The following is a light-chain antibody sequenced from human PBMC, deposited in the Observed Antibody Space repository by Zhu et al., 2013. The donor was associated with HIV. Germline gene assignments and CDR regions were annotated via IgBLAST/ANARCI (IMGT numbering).Light chain of an antibody. V-gene: IGKV1-5*03. CDR2: ETS. J-gene: IGKJ1*01. CDR1: QSIGKW. CDR3: QQYHRNST. Sequence: DIQMTQSPPTLSASIGDRVTITCRASQSIGKWLAWYQQKAGKSPDLLIYETSKLESGVPSRFSGSGYGTEFTLTITSLTPDDFATYYCQQYHRNSTFGQGTKVDVK.